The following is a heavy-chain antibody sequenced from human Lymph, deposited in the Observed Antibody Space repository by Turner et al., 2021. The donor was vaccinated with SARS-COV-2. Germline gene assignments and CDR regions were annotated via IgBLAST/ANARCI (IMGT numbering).Heavy chain of an antibody. CDR3: ARHQGSTSGYDHGMNV. Sequence: QVQLQESGPGLVRPSETLSLTCTVSGGSISSTSWSWIRQSPGRGLEWIGYFYKIGSIDYNPTLRSRVTISGDTAKNQLSLNLISVTAADTAVYYCARHQGSTSGYDHGMNVWGQGTAVIVSS. D-gene: IGHD1-1*01. J-gene: IGHJ6*02. CDR1: GGSISSTS. V-gene: IGHV4-59*08. CDR2: FYKIGSI.